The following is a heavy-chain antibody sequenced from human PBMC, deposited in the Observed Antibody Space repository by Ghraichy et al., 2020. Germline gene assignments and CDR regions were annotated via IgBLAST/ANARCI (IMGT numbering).Heavy chain of an antibody. Sequence: SVKVSCKASGGTFSSYAISWVRQAPGQGLEWMGGIIPIFGTANYAQKFQGRVTITTDESTSTAYMELSSLRSEDTAVYYCARAPRPYSSGWYNWFDPWGQGTLVTVSS. CDR1: GGTFSSYA. CDR3: ARAPRPYSSGWYNWFDP. J-gene: IGHJ5*02. D-gene: IGHD6-19*01. V-gene: IGHV1-69*05. CDR2: IIPIFGTA.